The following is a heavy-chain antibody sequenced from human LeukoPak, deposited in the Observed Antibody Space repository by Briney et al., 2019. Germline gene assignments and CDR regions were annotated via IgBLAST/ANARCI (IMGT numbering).Heavy chain of an antibody. D-gene: IGHD2-21*02. CDR1: GYTFTGYY. J-gene: IGHJ6*03. CDR2: INPNSGGT. V-gene: IGHV1-2*02. Sequence: ASVKVSCKASGYTFTGYYMHWVRQAPGQGLEWMGWINPNSGGTNYAQKFQGRVTMTRDTSISTAYMELSSLRYEDTAVYSCARGVTARGFYYYMDIWGDGTTVTISS. CDR3: ARGVTARGFYYYMDI.